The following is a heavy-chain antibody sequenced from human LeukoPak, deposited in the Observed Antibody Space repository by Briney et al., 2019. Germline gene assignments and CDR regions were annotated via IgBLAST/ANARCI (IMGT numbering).Heavy chain of an antibody. V-gene: IGHV3-30-3*01. CDR1: GFTFSSYA. D-gene: IGHD6-6*01. CDR2: ISYDGSNK. Sequence: GGSLRLSCAASGFTFSSYAMHWVRQAPGKGLEWVAVISYDGSNKYYADSVKGRFTISRDNSKNTLYLQMNSLRAEDTAVYYCAREDQFGAKQLVLGDEAFDIWGQGTMVTVSS. J-gene: IGHJ3*02. CDR3: AREDQFGAKQLVLGDEAFDI.